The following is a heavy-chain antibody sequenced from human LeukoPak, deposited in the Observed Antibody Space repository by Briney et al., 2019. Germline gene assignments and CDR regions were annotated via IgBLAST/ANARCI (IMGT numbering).Heavy chain of an antibody. CDR3: AKVGRGWYGIDY. D-gene: IGHD6-19*01. Sequence: GGSLRLSCAASGFTFSTYGMHWVRQAPGKGLDWVAFIRYDGTNTYYADSVKGRFTISRDNSKNTLSLQMNSLRAEDTAVYFCAKVGRGWYGIDYWGQGTLVTVSS. V-gene: IGHV3-30*02. CDR2: IRYDGTNT. J-gene: IGHJ4*02. CDR1: GFTFSTYG.